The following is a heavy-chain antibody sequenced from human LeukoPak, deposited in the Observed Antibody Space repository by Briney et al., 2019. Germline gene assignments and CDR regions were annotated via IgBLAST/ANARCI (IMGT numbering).Heavy chain of an antibody. V-gene: IGHV3-30*04. J-gene: IGHJ4*02. CDR3: ARDRGMTTNSFDY. CDR1: GFTFSSFA. CDR2: ISYGSKK. Sequence: PGGTLRLSCAASGFTFSSFAMHWVRQAPGKGLEWVTLISYGSKKYYADSVKGRFTISRDNSKDTLFLQMNSLRSEDTAVYYCARDRGMTTNSFDYWGQGTLVTVSS. D-gene: IGHD4-11*01.